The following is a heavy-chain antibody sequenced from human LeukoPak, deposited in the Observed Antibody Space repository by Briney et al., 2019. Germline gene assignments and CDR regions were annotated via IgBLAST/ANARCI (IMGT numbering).Heavy chain of an antibody. CDR3: AREGGPYRPLDY. CDR2: VNLQGNT. CDR1: GGSTSNTNW. V-gene: IGHV4-4*02. J-gene: IGHJ4*02. Sequence: SGTLSLTCGVSGGSTSNTNWWTWVRQPPGKGLEWIGEVNLQGNTNYNPSLKSRVAISVDKSENHISLKLTSVTAADTAVYYCAREGGPYRPLDYSGQGTLVTVAS.